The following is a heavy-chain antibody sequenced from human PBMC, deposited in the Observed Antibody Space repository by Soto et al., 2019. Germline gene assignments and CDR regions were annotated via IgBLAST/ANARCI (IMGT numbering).Heavy chain of an antibody. CDR3: ARHTWSSGSPAAFDY. Sequence: GESLKISCKGSGYSFTSYWIGWVRQMPGKGLEWMGIIYTGDSDTRYSPPFQGQVTISADKSISTAYLQWSSLKASDTALYYCARHTWSSGSPAAFDYWGQGTLVTVSS. J-gene: IGHJ4*02. D-gene: IGHD1-26*01. CDR2: IYTGDSDT. CDR1: GYSFTSYW. V-gene: IGHV5-51*01.